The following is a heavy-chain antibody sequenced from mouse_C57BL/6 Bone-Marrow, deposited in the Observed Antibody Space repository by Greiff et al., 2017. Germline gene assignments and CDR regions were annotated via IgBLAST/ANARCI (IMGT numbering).Heavy chain of an antibody. Sequence: VQLQQSGPELVKPGASVKISCKASGYAFSSSWMNWVKQRPGKGLEWIGRIYPGDGDTNYNGKFKGKATLTADKSSSTAYMQLSSLTSEDSAVYFCARPQIYYYGSSSFAYWGQGTLVTVSA. J-gene: IGHJ3*01. CDR1: GYAFSSSW. CDR3: ARPQIYYYGSSSFAY. V-gene: IGHV1-82*01. CDR2: IYPGDGDT. D-gene: IGHD1-1*01.